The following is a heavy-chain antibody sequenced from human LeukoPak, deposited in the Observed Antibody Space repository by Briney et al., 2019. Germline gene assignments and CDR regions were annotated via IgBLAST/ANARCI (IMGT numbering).Heavy chain of an antibody. CDR1: GFTFSRYA. CDR2: ISYDGSYK. D-gene: IGHD3-10*01. Sequence: GGSLRLSCAASGFTFSRYAMHWVRQAPGKGLEWVAVISYDGSYKYYANSVKGRFTISRDNSKNTLYLQMNSLRAEDTAVYYCAKDLRYGSGSFDYWGQGTLVTVSS. CDR3: AKDLRYGSGSFDY. V-gene: IGHV3-30*04. J-gene: IGHJ4*02.